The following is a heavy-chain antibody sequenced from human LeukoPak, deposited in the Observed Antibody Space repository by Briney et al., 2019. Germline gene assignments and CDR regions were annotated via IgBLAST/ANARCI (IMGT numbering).Heavy chain of an antibody. J-gene: IGHJ4*02. V-gene: IGHV4-39*07. CDR2: IYYSGST. D-gene: IGHD3-22*01. CDR1: GDSISSTNYY. CDR3: ARAYYYDSSGYYPNFDY. Sequence: SETLSLTCTVSGDSISSTNYYWDWIRQPPGKGLEWIGSIYYSGSTYYNPSLESRVTISLDTSKNQFSLKLSSVTAADTAVYYCARAYYYDSSGYYPNFDYWGQGTLVTVSS.